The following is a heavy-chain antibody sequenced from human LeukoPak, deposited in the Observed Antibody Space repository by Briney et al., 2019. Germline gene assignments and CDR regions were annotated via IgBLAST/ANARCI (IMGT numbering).Heavy chain of an antibody. CDR1: GYSISSGYY. CDR3: ARRSRGGDWFDP. Sequence: SETLSLTCTVSGYSISSGYYWGWIRQPPGKGLEWIGYIYYSGSTNYNPSLKSRVTISVDTSKSQFSLKLSSVTAADTAVYYCARRSRGGDWFDPWGQGALVTVSS. J-gene: IGHJ5*02. CDR2: IYYSGST. V-gene: IGHV4-38-2*02. D-gene: IGHD3-10*01.